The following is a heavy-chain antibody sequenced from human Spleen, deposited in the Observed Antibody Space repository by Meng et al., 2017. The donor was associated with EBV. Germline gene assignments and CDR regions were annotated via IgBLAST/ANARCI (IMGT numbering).Heavy chain of an antibody. V-gene: IGHV1-3*01. CDR3: VRLGGHSPSDY. J-gene: IGHJ4*02. CDR1: GYTFSSYA. D-gene: IGHD2-21*01. Sequence: QVRLVPVGAEVKKPGASVKVSCRASGYTFSSYATHWVRQAPGQMLEWMGWVNGGNGDTKYSQKFQGRVTFTRDTSASTAYMELSSLRSEDTAVYFCVRLGGHSPSDYWGQGTLVTVSS. CDR2: VNGGNGDT.